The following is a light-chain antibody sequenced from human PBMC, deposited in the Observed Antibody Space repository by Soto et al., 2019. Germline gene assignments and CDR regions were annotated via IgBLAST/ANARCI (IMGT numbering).Light chain of an antibody. CDR2: GAS. CDR1: QSISGT. Sequence: MVLTQSPATLSVSPGGIATLSFRARQSISGTLAWCQQKPGQAPRLLIYGASTRATSFPARFSGSSSGTDFTLTISSLQSEDFAVYYCQQYNNWPWTFGQGTKVDIK. V-gene: IGKV3-15*01. CDR3: QQYNNWPWT. J-gene: IGKJ1*01.